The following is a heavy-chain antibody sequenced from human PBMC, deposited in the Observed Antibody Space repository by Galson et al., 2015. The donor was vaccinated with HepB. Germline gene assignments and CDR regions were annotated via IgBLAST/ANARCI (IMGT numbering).Heavy chain of an antibody. D-gene: IGHD1-26*01. Sequence: SLRLSCAASGFSFSSYAMTWVRQAPGKGLEWVSAISGSGGSTYYADSVKSRFTISRDNSKNTLYLQMNSLRAEDTAVYYCAKTGGPYSGSYGYYFHYWGQGTLVTVSS. CDR1: GFSFSSYA. V-gene: IGHV3-23*01. CDR3: AKTGGPYSGSYGYYFHY. CDR2: ISGSGGST. J-gene: IGHJ4*02.